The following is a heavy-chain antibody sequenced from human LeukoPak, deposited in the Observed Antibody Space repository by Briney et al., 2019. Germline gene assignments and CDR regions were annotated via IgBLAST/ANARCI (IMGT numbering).Heavy chain of an antibody. V-gene: IGHV4-39*07. CDR2: LYYSGTT. CDR1: GGSINY. D-gene: IGHD6-6*01. Sequence: PSETLSLTCTVSGGSINYGGWIRQPPGKGLEWIGSLYYSGTTHYNPSLKSRVTISVDTSKNQFSLKLSSVTAADTAVYYCARAVLIAARPDFYDYWGQGTLVTVSS. CDR3: ARAVLIAARPDFYDY. J-gene: IGHJ4*02.